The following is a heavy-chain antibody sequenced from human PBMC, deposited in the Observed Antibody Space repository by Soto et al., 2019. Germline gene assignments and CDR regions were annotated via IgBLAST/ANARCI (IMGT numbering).Heavy chain of an antibody. V-gene: IGHV3-73*01. J-gene: IGHJ6*03. Sequence: EVQLVESGGGLVQPGGSLKLSCAASGFTFSGSAMHWVRQASGKGLEWVGRIRSKANSYATAYAASVKGRFTISRDDSKNTAYLQMNSLKTEDTAVYYCTNGAGYCSGGSCRYYYMYVWGKGTTVTVSS. CDR2: IRSKANSYAT. CDR3: TNGAGYCSGGSCRYYYMYV. CDR1: GFTFSGSA. D-gene: IGHD2-15*01.